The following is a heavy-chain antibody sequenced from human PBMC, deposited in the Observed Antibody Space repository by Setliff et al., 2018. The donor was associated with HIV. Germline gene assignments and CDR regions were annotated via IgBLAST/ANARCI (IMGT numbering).Heavy chain of an antibody. D-gene: IGHD2-15*01. CDR3: ARGVVVAAHNWFDP. J-gene: IGHJ5*02. CDR2: ISSSSDTI. V-gene: IGHV3-48*01. Sequence: GGSLRLSCAASGFTFSSYGMHWVRQAPGKGLEWVSYISSSSDTIFYADSVKGRFTISRDNAKNSLYMQMNSLRAEDTAVYYCARGVVVAAHNWFDPWGQGTLVTVSS. CDR1: GFTFSSYG.